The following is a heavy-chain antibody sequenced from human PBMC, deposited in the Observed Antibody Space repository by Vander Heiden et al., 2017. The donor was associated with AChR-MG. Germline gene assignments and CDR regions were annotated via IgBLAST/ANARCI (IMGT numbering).Heavy chain of an antibody. Sequence: EVQLLESGGGLVQPGGSLRLSCAASGFPFSYYAMSWVRQAPGKGLEWVSTVSGSGGSTYYADSVKGRFTISRDNSKNTLYLQMNSLRAEDTAVYYCARDRGIYSSSSGALGNWGQGTLVTVSS. CDR2: VSGSGGST. CDR3: ARDRGIYSSSSGALGN. CDR1: GFPFSYYA. D-gene: IGHD6-6*01. J-gene: IGHJ4*02. V-gene: IGHV3-23*01.